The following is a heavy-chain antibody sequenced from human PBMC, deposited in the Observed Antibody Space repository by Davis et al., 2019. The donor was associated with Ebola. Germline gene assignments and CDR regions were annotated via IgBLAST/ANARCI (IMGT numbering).Heavy chain of an antibody. CDR1: GDSVSSGG. D-gene: IGHD5-12*01. CDR2: TYYNSKWYN. V-gene: IGHV6-1*01. Sequence: HSQTLSLTCAISGDSVSSGGWNWIRQSPSRGLEWLGRTYYNSKWYNDYAESVRGRVIINPDTAKNQLSLQVNSVTPEDTAVYYCARGWLRSKFDYWGRGTLVTVSS. CDR3: ARGWLRSKFDY. J-gene: IGHJ4*02.